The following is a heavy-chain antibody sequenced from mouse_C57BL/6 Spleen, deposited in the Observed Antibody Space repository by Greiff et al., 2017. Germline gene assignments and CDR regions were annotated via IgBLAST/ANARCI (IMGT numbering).Heavy chain of an antibody. CDR3: ARDEKLFYAMDY. V-gene: IGHV5-16*01. D-gene: IGHD1-1*01. CDR2: INYDGSST. CDR1: GFTFSDYY. J-gene: IGHJ4*01. Sequence: EVMLVESEGGLVQPGSSMKLSCTASGFTFSDYYMAWVRQVPEKGLEWVANINYDGSSTYYLDSLKSRFIISRDNAKNNLYLQMSHLKSEDTAMYYCARDEKLFYAMDYWGQGTSVTVSS.